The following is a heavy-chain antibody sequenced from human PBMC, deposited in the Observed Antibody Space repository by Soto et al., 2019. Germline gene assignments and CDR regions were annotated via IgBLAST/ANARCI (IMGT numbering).Heavy chain of an antibody. CDR2: IWYDGSNK. J-gene: IGHJ4*02. D-gene: IGHD3-16*02. CDR3: ARDTEHYVWGCYRSSDY. V-gene: IGHV3-33*01. Sequence: QVQLVESGGGVVQPGRSLRLSCAASGFTFSSYGMHWVRQAPGKGLEWVAVIWYDGSNKYYADSVKGRFTISRDNSKNTLYLQMNSLRAEDTAVYYCARDTEHYVWGCYRSSDYWGQGTLVTVSS. CDR1: GFTFSSYG.